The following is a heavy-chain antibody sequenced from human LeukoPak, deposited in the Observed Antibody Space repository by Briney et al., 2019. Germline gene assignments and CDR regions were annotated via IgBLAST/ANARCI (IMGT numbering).Heavy chain of an antibody. CDR1: GGSISNFF. Sequence: PSETLSLTCAGSGGSISNFFWSWVRQPAGKGLECIGRIYSSGTSYYNPSLKSRVTMSVDTSKNQFSLKLTSVTAADTAVYYCARGYGEATREAFDIWGLGTMVTVSS. V-gene: IGHV4-4*07. J-gene: IGHJ3*02. D-gene: IGHD4/OR15-4a*01. CDR3: ARGYGEATREAFDI. CDR2: IYSSGTS.